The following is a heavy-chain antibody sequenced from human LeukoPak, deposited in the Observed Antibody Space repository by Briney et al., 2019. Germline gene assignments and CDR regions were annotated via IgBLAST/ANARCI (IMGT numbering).Heavy chain of an antibody. CDR1: GFSFSNYW. CDR3: ARDLPINMVRGVTKGYFDN. J-gene: IGHJ4*02. D-gene: IGHD3-10*01. CDR2: ISENGRAK. V-gene: IGHV3-7*01. Sequence: GGSLRLSCAASGFSFSNYWMSWVRQAPGKGLEWVASISENGRAKPYVASVRGRFTISRDNTKNSLYLQMNSLRAEDTAVYYCARDLPINMVRGVTKGYFDNWGQGTLVTVSS.